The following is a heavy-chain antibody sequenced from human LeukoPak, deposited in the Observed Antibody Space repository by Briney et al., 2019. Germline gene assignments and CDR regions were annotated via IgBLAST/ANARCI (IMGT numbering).Heavy chain of an antibody. V-gene: IGHV1-46*01. J-gene: IGHJ4*02. CDR2: INPSGGST. Sequence: ASVKDSCKASGYTYTSYYMHWVRQAPGQELEWMGIINPSGGSTSYAQKFQGRVTMTRDTSTSTVYMELSSMRSEDTAVYYCARGATPGLRYFGWFTPGIDYWGQGTLVTVSS. CDR1: GYTYTSYY. D-gene: IGHD3-9*01. CDR3: ARGATPGLRYFGWFTPGIDY.